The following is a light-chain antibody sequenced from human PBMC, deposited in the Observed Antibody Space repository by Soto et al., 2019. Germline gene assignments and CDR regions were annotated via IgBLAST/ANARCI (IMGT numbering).Light chain of an antibody. V-gene: IGLV2-14*01. CDR2: GVT. CDR1: TSDIGFNDY. J-gene: IGLJ1*01. Sequence: QSVLTQPASVSGSPGQSLTISCTGTTSDIGFNDYVSWYQQYPAKAPKLLIYGVTIRPSGISDRFSGSKSGSTASLTISGLWGEDEADYYCSSYSTSYFYFFGSGSKVTVL. CDR3: SSYSTSYFYF.